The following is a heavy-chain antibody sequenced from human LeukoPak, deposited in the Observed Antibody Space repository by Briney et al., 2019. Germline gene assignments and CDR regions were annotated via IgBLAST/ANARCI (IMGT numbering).Heavy chain of an antibody. D-gene: IGHD6-13*01. J-gene: IGHJ4*02. CDR1: GYTFTGYY. V-gene: IGHV1-2*02. CDR2: INPNSGGT. Sequence: ASVKVSCKASGYTFTGYYMHWVRQAPGQGLEWMGWINPNSGGTNYAQKFQGRVTMTRDTSISTAYMELSRLRSDDTAVYYCARVDSGSSWLFDYWGQGTLATVSS. CDR3: ARVDSGSSWLFDY.